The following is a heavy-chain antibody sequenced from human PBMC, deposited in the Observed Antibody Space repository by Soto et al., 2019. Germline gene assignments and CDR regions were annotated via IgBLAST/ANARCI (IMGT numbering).Heavy chain of an antibody. CDR3: ARPPYGASYYYFDQ. Sequence: PGESLKISCKASGYSFTSYWIGWVRQMPGKGLEWMGIIYPGDSDTIYSPSFQGQVTISEDKSISTAYLQWNSLKASDTAMYYCARPPYGASYYYFDQWGQGTPVAVSS. CDR2: IYPGDSDT. J-gene: IGHJ4*02. D-gene: IGHD3-10*01. CDR1: GYSFTSYW. V-gene: IGHV5-51*01.